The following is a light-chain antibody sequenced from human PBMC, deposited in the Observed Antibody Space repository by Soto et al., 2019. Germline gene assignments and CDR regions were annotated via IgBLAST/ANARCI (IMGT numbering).Light chain of an antibody. J-gene: IGKJ2*01. Sequence: EIVLTQSPDTLSLSPGERAILSCRASQTVTSNYLAWYQQKPGQAPRLLIYGASSRSTGVPGRFSGSGSGTDFTLTIGRLAPGDFAMYFCQQYGNSPTFGQGTKLEIK. CDR3: QQYGNSPT. CDR2: GAS. V-gene: IGKV3-20*01. CDR1: QTVTSNY.